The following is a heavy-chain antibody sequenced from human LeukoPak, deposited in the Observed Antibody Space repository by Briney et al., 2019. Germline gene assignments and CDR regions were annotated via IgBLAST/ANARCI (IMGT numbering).Heavy chain of an antibody. D-gene: IGHD3-9*01. CDR3: AISFRNFDDLDY. V-gene: IGHV1-46*01. J-gene: IGHJ4*02. Sequence: ASVKVSCKTSGDKFTKYYLHWVRQAPGQGFEWMGVITPSNGFTELSQDFQDRVTLTRCMFTNTVHMDLNSLRSEDTAVYYCAISFRNFDDLDYWGQGTLVTVSS. CDR2: ITPSNGFT. CDR1: GDKFTKYY.